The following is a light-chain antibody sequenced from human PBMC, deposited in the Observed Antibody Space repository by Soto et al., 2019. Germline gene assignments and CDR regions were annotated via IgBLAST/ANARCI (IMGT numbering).Light chain of an antibody. V-gene: IGKV1-5*01. CDR3: QQYNSYSPWT. J-gene: IGKJ1*01. Sequence: DIQMTQSPSTLSACVGDRVTITCRASQSISTWLAWYQQKPGKAPKLLIYDASSLESGVPSRFSGSGSGTEFTLTISSLQPDDFATYYCQQYNSYSPWTFGPGTKV. CDR2: DAS. CDR1: QSISTW.